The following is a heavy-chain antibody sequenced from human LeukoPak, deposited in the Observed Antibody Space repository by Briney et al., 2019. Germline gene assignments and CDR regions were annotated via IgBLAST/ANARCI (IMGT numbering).Heavy chain of an antibody. CDR3: ARDLGWDNITSFHF. D-gene: IGHD1-26*01. CDR2: VYSGGST. Sequence: GQSLRLSCVASGFSTYSNYMSWVRQPAGKGLEWVSVVYSGGSTNHAESVRGRFIVSRDLSRNTIYLQMNDLRPEDTAVYYCARDLGWDNITSFHFWGQGVLVTVS. CDR1: GFSTYSNY. J-gene: IGHJ4*02. V-gene: IGHV3-66*02.